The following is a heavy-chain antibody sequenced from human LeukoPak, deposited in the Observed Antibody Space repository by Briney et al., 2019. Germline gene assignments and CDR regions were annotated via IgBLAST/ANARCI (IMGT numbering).Heavy chain of an antibody. CDR2: INSGGSST. J-gene: IGHJ6*03. D-gene: IGHD3-10*01. Sequence: PGGSLRLFCAASGFTFSNYWMHWVRQAPGKGLVWVSRINSGGSSTSYADSVKGRFTTSRDNAKNTLYLQMNSLRAEDTAVYYCARGTPMDYYYYYMDVWGKGTTVTVSS. CDR3: ARGTPMDYYYYYMDV. V-gene: IGHV3-74*01. CDR1: GFTFSNYW.